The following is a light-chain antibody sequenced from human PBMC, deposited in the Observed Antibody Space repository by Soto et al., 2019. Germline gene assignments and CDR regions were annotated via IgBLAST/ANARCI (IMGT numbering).Light chain of an antibody. J-gene: IGLJ3*02. CDR1: SSNIGNNY. CDR3: GSWDSSLSAWM. V-gene: IGLV1-51*01. Sequence: QSVLTQPPSVSAAPGQKVTISCSGSSSNIGNNYVSWYQQVPGTTPQLLIYDNNNRPSGIPDRFSGSKSGTSATLGITGLQTGDEDDYYCGSWDSSLSAWMFGGGTKLTVL. CDR2: DNN.